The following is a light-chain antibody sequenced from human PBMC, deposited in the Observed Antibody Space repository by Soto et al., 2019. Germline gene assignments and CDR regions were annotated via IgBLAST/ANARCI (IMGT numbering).Light chain of an antibody. V-gene: IGKV3-20*01. J-gene: IGKJ1*01. CDR3: QQYATTPSVT. CDR2: GAS. CDR1: QSVSSNY. Sequence: EIVLTQSPGALSLSPGERATLSCRASQSVSSNYLAWYQQKPGQAPRLLIYGASSRATGIPDRFSGGGSGTDFILTISRLEPEDFAVYYCQQYATTPSVTFGQGTKVEIK.